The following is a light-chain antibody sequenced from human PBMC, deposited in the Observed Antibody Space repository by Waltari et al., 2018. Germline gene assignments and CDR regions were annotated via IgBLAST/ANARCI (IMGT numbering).Light chain of an antibody. V-gene: IGLV1-40*01. CDR3: QSYDSSLSRV. CDR2: DNS. Sequence: QSVLTQPHSVSGAPGQRVTIPCTGTSSNLGAGYELHWYQQLPGTAPKLLIYDNSNRPSGVPDRFSGSKSGTSASLAITGLQAEDEADYYCQSYDSSLSRVFGTGTKVIVL. CDR1: SSNLGAGYE. J-gene: IGLJ1*01.